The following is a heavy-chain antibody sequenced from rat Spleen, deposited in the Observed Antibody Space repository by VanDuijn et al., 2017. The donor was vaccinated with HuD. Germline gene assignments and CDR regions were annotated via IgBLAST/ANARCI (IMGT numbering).Heavy chain of an antibody. J-gene: IGHJ2*01. CDR1: GFTFSDYY. CDR3: ARHSGRRVPFDY. V-gene: IGHV5-29*01. D-gene: IGHD1-11*01. CDR2: FSYDGSST. Sequence: EVQLVESDGGLVQPGRSLKLSCAASGFTFSDYYMAWVRQAPTKGLEWVATFSYDGSSTYYRDSVKGRFTISRDNAKSTLYLQMDSLRSEDTATYYCARHSGRRVPFDYWGQGVMVTVSS.